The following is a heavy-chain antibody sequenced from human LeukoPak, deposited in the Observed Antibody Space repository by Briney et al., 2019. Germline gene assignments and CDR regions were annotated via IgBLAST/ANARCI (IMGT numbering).Heavy chain of an antibody. Sequence: PGGSLRLSCTASGFVLSDYGMHWVRQAPGKGLEWVAFVRNDGSNEYYVGSVKGRFTIPRDKSKNTLYLQMNSLRAEDTAVYSCAKESDSGYHSEGPKTWGLGTLVTVSS. D-gene: IGHD5-12*01. CDR3: AKESDSGYHSEGPKT. J-gene: IGHJ5*02. CDR1: GFVLSDYG. V-gene: IGHV3-30*02. CDR2: VRNDGSNE.